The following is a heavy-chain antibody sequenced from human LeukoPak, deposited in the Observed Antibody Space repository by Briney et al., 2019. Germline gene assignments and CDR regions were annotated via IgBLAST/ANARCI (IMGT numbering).Heavy chain of an antibody. CDR3: ARTYDFGRGPPGDAFDN. CDR2: IDARSGIT. Sequence: GGSLRLSCAASGFTFTIFGLNWVREAPGKGAGWVSYIDARSGITYYADSVQGRFTLSRDNARESVFLQMDSLRVDDTAVYYCARTYDFGRGPPGDAFDNWGPGTWVIVSS. V-gene: IGHV3-48*01. J-gene: IGHJ3*02. CDR1: GFTFTIFG. D-gene: IGHD3-3*01.